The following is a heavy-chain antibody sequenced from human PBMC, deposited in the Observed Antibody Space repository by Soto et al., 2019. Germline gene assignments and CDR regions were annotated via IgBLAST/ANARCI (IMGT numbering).Heavy chain of an antibody. J-gene: IGHJ4*02. D-gene: IGHD3-3*01. V-gene: IGHV4-61*01. CDR2: VYHTGRT. CDR1: GGSFKSGSYS. Sequence: SETLSLTCTVSGGSFKSGSYSWSWIRQPLGKGLEWIGYVYHTGRTSYNPSLKSRVSISMDTSKNQFSLNLDSVTAADTAVYFCARDFAYFDSWGQGTLVTVSS. CDR3: ARDFAYFDS.